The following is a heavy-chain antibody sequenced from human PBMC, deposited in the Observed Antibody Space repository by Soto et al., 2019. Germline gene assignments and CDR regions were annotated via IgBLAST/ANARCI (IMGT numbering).Heavy chain of an antibody. V-gene: IGHV1-69*13. CDR2: IIPIFGTA. CDR3: ASAYYYGSGSYYIDY. CDR1: GGTFSSYA. Sequence: SVKFSCKASGGTFSSYAISWVRQAPGQGLEWMGGIIPIFGTANYAQKFQGRVTITADEYTSTAYMELSSLRSEDTAVYYCASAYYYGSGSYYIDYWGQGTLVTVSS. J-gene: IGHJ4*02. D-gene: IGHD3-10*01.